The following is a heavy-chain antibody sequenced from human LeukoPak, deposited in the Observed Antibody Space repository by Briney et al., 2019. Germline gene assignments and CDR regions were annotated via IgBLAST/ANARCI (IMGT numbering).Heavy chain of an antibody. Sequence: PSETLSLTCAVYGGSFSGYYWSWIRQPPGKGLEWIGEINHSGSTNYNASLKSRVTISVDTSKNQFSLKLSSVTAADTAVYYCARTYYYDREGMDVGGQGTTVTVSS. V-gene: IGHV4-34*01. CDR3: ARTYYYDREGMDV. D-gene: IGHD3-22*01. J-gene: IGHJ6*02. CDR1: GGSFSGYY. CDR2: INHSGST.